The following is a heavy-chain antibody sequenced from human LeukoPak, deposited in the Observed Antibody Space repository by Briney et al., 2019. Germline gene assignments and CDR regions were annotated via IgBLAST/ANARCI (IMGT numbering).Heavy chain of an antibody. J-gene: IGHJ4*02. D-gene: IGHD3-22*01. CDR3: ARGGYYYDISAYLNSSDF. Sequence: GASVKVSCKVSGYTLTELSMHWVRQAPGQGIEWMGWISAYNGNTNYAQKLQGRVTMTTDTSTSTAYMELRRLRSDDTAVYYCARGGYYYDISAYLNSSDFWGQGTLVTVSS. CDR1: GYTLTELS. CDR2: ISAYNGNT. V-gene: IGHV1-18*01.